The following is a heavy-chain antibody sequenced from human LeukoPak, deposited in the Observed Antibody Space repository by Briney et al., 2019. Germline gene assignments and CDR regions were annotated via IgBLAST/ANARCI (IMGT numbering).Heavy chain of an antibody. CDR1: GGSISSYY. Sequence: SETLSLTCTVSGGSISSYYWSWIRQPPGKGLEWIGYIYYSGSTNYNPSLKSRVTISVDTSKNQFSLKLSSVTAADTAVYYCAREGYSDYHGLDYWGQGTLVTVSS. V-gene: IGHV4-59*01. CDR2: IYYSGST. J-gene: IGHJ4*02. D-gene: IGHD4-11*01. CDR3: AREGYSDYHGLDY.